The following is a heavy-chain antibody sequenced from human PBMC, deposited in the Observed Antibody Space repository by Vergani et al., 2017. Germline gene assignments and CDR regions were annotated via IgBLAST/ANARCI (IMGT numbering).Heavy chain of an antibody. Sequence: EVQLVESGGVVVQPGGSLRLSCAASGFTFDDYTMHWVRQAPGKGLEWVSLISWDGGSTYYADSVKGRFTISRDNSKNSLYLQMNSLRTEDTALYHCARHYDSSLAGMFDIWGQGTMVTVSS. V-gene: IGHV3-43*01. D-gene: IGHD3-22*01. J-gene: IGHJ3*02. CDR2: ISWDGGST. CDR1: GFTFDDYT. CDR3: ARHYDSSLAGMFDI.